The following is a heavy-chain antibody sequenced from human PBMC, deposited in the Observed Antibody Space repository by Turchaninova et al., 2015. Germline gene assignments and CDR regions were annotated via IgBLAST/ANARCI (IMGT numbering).Heavy chain of an antibody. J-gene: IGHJ2*01. Sequence: QLVESGGGLVQPGGYLRLSCAASGFTFSSYWMSLVRQAPGKGLGWGAKIKEDGSEKYYVDSVKGRFTISRDNAKNSLYVQMNSLRVEDTAVYYCARGYWNFDLWGRGTLVTASS. CDR3: ARGYWNFDL. CDR1: GFTFSSYW. V-gene: IGHV3-7*01. CDR2: IKEDGSEK.